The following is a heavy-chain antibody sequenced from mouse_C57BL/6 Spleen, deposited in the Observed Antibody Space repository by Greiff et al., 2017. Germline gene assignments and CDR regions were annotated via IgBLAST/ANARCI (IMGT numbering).Heavy chain of an antibody. CDR1: GYSFTGYY. Sequence: EVKLVESGPELVKPGASVKISCKASGYSFTGYYMNWVKQSPEKSLEWIGELNPSTGGTTYNQKFKAKATLTVDKSSSTAYMQLKSLTSEDSAVYYCAMRGFLRGAYWGQGTLVTVAA. D-gene: IGHD1-1*01. V-gene: IGHV1-42*01. CDR2: LNPSTGGT. J-gene: IGHJ3*01. CDR3: AMRGFLRGAY.